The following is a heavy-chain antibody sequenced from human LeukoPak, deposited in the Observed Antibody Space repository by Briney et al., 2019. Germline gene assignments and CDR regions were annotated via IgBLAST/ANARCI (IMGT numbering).Heavy chain of an antibody. CDR2: IYYSGST. V-gene: IGHV4-59*01. D-gene: IGHD3-22*01. J-gene: IGHJ3*02. CDR1: GASISSYY. Sequence: PSETLSLTCTVSGASISSYYWSWIRQPPGKGLEWIGYIYYSGSTNYNPSLKSRVTISVDTSKNQFSLKLSSVTAADTAVYYCARDLGLDAFDIWGQGTMVTVSS. CDR3: ARDLGLDAFDI.